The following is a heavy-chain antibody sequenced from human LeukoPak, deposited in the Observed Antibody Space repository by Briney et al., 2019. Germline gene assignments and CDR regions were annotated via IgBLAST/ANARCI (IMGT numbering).Heavy chain of an antibody. V-gene: IGHV3-33*01. CDR1: GFTFSSYG. CDR2: IWYDGSNK. CDR3: AREGLAAAANYYFDY. Sequence: PGRSLRLSCAASGFTFSSYGMHWVRQAPGKGLEWVAVIWYDGSNKYYADSVKGRFTISRDNSKNTLYLQMNSLRAEDTAVYYCAREGLAAAANYYFDYWGQGTLVTVSS. D-gene: IGHD6-13*01. J-gene: IGHJ4*02.